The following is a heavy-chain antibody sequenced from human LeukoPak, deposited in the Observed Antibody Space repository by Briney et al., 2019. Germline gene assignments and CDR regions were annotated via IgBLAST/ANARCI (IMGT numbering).Heavy chain of an antibody. V-gene: IGHV3-11*04. D-gene: IGHD6-13*01. CDR1: GFPFSDYY. Sequence: GGSLRLSCAASGFPFSDYYMSWIRQAPGKGLEWVSYISSSGSTIYYADSVKGRFTISRDNSKNTLYLQMNSLRAEDTAVYYCAKAKLERSSSWYYPIYYYYYGMDVWGQGTTVTVSS. J-gene: IGHJ6*02. CDR2: ISSSGSTI. CDR3: AKAKLERSSSWYYPIYYYYYGMDV.